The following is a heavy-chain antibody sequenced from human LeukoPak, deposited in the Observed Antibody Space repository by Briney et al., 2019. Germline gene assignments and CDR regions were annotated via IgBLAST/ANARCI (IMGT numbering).Heavy chain of an antibody. CDR2: MSTTSHYT. D-gene: IGHD6-13*01. CDR3: ARGQQHLDSSFDF. CDR1: GFTFSDYF. V-gene: IGHV3-11*05. J-gene: IGHJ4*02. Sequence: GGSLRLSCAASGFTFSDYFMSWIRQAPGKGLEWISYMSTTSHYTNYADSVRGRFTISRDNAQNSLFLQINNLRAEDTAIYYCARGQQHLDSSFDFWGQGTLVTVSS.